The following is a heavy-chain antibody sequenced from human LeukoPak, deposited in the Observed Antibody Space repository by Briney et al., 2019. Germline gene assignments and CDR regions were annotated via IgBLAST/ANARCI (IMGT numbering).Heavy chain of an antibody. CDR2: LYPGGDSDA. J-gene: IGHJ4*02. CDR3: ATSTGGAYFHY. D-gene: IGHD3-16*01. CDR1: GYSFTNYW. Sequence: PGESPQISCKGSGYSFTNYWIAWVRQMPGKGLEFMGMLYPGGDSDASYGPSFQGQVTISADKSITTAYLQWSSLKASDTATYYCATSTGGAYFHYWGQGTLVTVSS. V-gene: IGHV5-51*01.